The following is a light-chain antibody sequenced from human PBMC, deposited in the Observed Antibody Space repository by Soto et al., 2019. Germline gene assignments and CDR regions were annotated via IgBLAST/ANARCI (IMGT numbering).Light chain of an antibody. V-gene: IGKV3-11*01. J-gene: IGKJ1*01. CDR2: DAS. Sequence: EIVLTQSPATWSLSPGERATLSCRASQSVSSYLAWYQQKPGQAPRLLIYDASNRATGIPARFSGSGSGTDFTLTISSLEPEDFAVYYCQQRSNWPWTFGQGTKVEIK. CDR1: QSVSSY. CDR3: QQRSNWPWT.